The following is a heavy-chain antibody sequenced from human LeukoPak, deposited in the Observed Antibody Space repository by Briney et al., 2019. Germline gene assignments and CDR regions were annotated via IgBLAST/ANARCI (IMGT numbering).Heavy chain of an antibody. V-gene: IGHV3-30*04. Sequence: PGGSLRLSCAASGFTFSSYAMHWVRQAPGKGLEWVAVISYDGSNKYYADSVKGRFTISRDNSKNSLYLQMNSLRAEDTAVYYCARDGPYDSSGYYSPYYYYGMDVWGQGTTVTVSS. J-gene: IGHJ6*02. CDR3: ARDGPYDSSGYYSPYYYYGMDV. CDR2: ISYDGSNK. D-gene: IGHD3-22*01. CDR1: GFTFSSYA.